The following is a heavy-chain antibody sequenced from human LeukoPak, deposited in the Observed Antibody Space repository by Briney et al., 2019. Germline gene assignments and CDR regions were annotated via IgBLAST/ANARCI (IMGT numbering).Heavy chain of an antibody. D-gene: IGHD4-17*01. CDR2: ISSSSSYT. Sequence: PGGSLRLSCAASGFTFSDYYMSWIRQAPGKGLEWVSYISSSSSYTNYADSVKGRFTISRDNAKNSLYLQMNSLRAEDTAVYYCARGFPLREYAYGAYVAESSQNGGQGTLATV. V-gene: IGHV3-11*06. CDR3: ARGFPLREYAYGAYVAESSQN. CDR1: GFTFSDYY. J-gene: IGHJ1*01.